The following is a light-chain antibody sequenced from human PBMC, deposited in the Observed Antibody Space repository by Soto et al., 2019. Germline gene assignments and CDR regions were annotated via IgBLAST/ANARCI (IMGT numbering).Light chain of an antibody. J-gene: IGKJ2*01. CDR2: AAS. CDR3: QQYGTSPGT. CDR1: QGISSNY. Sequence: EILLTQSPGTLSLSPREGATLSCRASQGISSNYLAWYQQRFGQAPRLLIYAASSRATGIPDRFSGSGSGTDFTLTISSLETEDVAVYFCQQYGTSPGTFGQGTKVEI. V-gene: IGKV3-20*01.